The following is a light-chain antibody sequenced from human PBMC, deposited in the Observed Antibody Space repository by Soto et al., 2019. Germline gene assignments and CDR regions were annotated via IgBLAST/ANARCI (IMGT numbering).Light chain of an antibody. CDR2: DVS. J-gene: IGLJ7*01. Sequence: QSALTQPASVSGSPGQSITISCTGTSSDVGGYNYVSWYQQHPGKAPKLMIYDVSNRPSGVSNRFSGSKSGNTASLTISGPQVEDVVIRCPPSYTSGSPKAFGRGT. V-gene: IGLV2-14*01. CDR3: PSYTSGSPKA. CDR1: SSDVGGYNY.